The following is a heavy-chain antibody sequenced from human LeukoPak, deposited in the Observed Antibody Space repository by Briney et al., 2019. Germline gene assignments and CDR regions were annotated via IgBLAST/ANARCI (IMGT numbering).Heavy chain of an antibody. D-gene: IGHD3-10*01. Sequence: GASVKVSCKASGGTFSSYAISWVRQAPGQGLEWMGGIIPIFGTANYAQKFQGRVTITADESTSTAYMELSSLRSEDTAVYYCARDRYYGSGSYRPLDYWGQGTLVTVPS. CDR2: IIPIFGTA. CDR3: ARDRYYGSGSYRPLDY. CDR1: GGTFSSYA. V-gene: IGHV1-69*13. J-gene: IGHJ4*02.